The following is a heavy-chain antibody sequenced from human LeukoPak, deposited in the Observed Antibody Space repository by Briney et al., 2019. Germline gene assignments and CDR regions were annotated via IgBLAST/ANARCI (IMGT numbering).Heavy chain of an antibody. CDR2: IYHSGST. CDR3: ARRQGYYDFWSGPEGYYYGMDV. D-gene: IGHD3-3*01. Sequence: SETLSLTCAVSGGSISSSNWWSWVRQPPGKGLEWIGEIYHSGSTNYNPSLKSRVTISVDKSKNQFSLKLSSVTAADTAVYYCARRQGYYDFWSGPEGYYYGMDVWGQGTAVTVSS. V-gene: IGHV4-4*02. J-gene: IGHJ6*02. CDR1: GGSISSSNW.